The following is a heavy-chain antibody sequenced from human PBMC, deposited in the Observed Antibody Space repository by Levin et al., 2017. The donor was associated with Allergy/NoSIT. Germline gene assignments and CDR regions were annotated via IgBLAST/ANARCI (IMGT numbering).Heavy chain of an antibody. D-gene: IGHD3-9*01. CDR3: ARGVIPGYNILTGYTGFDS. J-gene: IGHJ4*02. V-gene: IGHV3-33*01. CDR1: GFTFSGYG. Sequence: PGGSLRLSCAASGFTFSGYGMHWVRQAPGKGLEWVAVIWYDGSKKYYADSVQGRFTISRDNSKNTLYLQMNSLRAEDTAVYYCARGVIPGYNILTGYTGFDSWGQGTLVTVSS. CDR2: IWYDGSKK.